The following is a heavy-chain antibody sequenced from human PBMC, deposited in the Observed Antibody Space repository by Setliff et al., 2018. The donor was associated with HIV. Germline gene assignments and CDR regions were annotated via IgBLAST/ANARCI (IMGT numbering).Heavy chain of an antibody. J-gene: IGHJ4*02. V-gene: IGHV3-21*01. CDR2: ISSSSSYI. D-gene: IGHD5-18*01. Sequence: GGSLRLSCATSGFGFSRYAMHWVRQAPGKGLEWVSSISSSSSYIYYADSVKGRFTISRDNAKNSLYLQMNSLRAEDTAVYYCARDYKVTPQFDYWGQGTLVTVSS. CDR1: GFGFSRYA. CDR3: ARDYKVTPQFDY.